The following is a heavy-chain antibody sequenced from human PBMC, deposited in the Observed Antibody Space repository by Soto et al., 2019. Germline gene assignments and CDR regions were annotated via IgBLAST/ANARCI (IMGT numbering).Heavy chain of an antibody. CDR1: GYTFTSYG. CDR2: ISAYNGNT. V-gene: IGHV1-18*01. J-gene: IGHJ6*03. Sequence: ASVKVSCKASGYTFTSYGISWVRQAPGQGLEWMGWISAYNGNTSYAQKLQGRVTMTTDTSTSTAYMELRSLRSDDTAVYYCARIREGQATDYYYYTDVSGKGTTLNGAS. CDR3: ARIREGQATDYYYYTDV.